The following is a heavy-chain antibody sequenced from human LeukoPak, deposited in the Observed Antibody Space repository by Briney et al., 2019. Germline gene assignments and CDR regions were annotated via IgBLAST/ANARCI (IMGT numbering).Heavy chain of an antibody. Sequence: SETLSLTCTVSGGSITTYYWSWIRQPPGKGLEWIAYMFHSGTPRYNPSLQSRVTIPADTSKNQFSLNVRSTTAADTAVYYCARRRGWKQQLVYFDYWGQGTLATVSS. CDR3: ARRRGWKQQLVYFDY. CDR2: MFHSGTP. D-gene: IGHD6-13*01. V-gene: IGHV4-59*08. J-gene: IGHJ4*02. CDR1: GGSITTYY.